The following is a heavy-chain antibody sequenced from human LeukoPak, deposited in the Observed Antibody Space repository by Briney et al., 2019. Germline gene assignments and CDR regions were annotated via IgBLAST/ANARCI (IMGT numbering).Heavy chain of an antibody. D-gene: IGHD6-13*01. CDR3: ARDSVAASGDFDY. V-gene: IGHV3-74*01. CDR1: GFTFNTYW. J-gene: IGHJ4*02. CDR2: TNSDGSGT. Sequence: GGSLRLSCAASGFTFNTYWMHWVRHAPGKGLVWVSRTNSDGSGTRYADSVKGRFTISRDNAKNTLYLQMNSLRAEDTAVYYCARDSVAASGDFDYWGQGTLVTVSS.